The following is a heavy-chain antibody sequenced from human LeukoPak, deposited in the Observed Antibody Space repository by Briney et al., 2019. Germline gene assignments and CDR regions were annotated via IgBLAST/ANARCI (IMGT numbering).Heavy chain of an antibody. J-gene: IGHJ6*03. Sequence: SETLSLTCTVSGGSISSYYWSWIRQPPGKGLEWIGYIYYSGSTNYNPSLKSRVTISVDTSKNQFSLKLSSVTAADTAVYYCARVRDYDSSGYYPYNYYYYMDVWGKGTTVTVSS. CDR2: IYYSGST. V-gene: IGHV4-59*01. CDR1: GGSISSYY. CDR3: ARVRDYDSSGYYPYNYYYYMDV. D-gene: IGHD3-22*01.